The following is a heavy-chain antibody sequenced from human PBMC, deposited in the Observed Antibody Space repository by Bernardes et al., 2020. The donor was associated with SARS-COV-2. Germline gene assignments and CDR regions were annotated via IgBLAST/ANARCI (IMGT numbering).Heavy chain of an antibody. CDR2: IIPPSGGT. Sequence: ASVKVSCKASGYTFTVYYMHWVRQPPGQGLEWMGWIIPPSGGTNYAQKFQGRVTMTRDTSISTAYMELSRLRSDDTAVYYCARAGNEDLCGMDVWGQGTTVTVSS. D-gene: IGHD3-10*01. J-gene: IGHJ6*02. CDR3: ARAGNEDLCGMDV. V-gene: IGHV1-2*02. CDR1: GYTFTVYY.